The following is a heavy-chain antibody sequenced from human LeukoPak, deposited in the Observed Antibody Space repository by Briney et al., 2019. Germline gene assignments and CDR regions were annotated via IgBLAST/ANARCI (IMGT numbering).Heavy chain of an antibody. V-gene: IGHV3-7*01. D-gene: IGHD4-11*01. Sequence: PGGSLRLSCVASGFPFSNYWMSWVRQAPGKGLEWVANIKQDGGEKFYVDSVKGRFTISRDNAKNSLYLQMNSLRAEDTAVYYCARVDHSNYNYWGQGTLVTVSS. CDR3: ARVDHSNYNY. CDR2: IKQDGGEK. CDR1: GFPFSNYW. J-gene: IGHJ4*02.